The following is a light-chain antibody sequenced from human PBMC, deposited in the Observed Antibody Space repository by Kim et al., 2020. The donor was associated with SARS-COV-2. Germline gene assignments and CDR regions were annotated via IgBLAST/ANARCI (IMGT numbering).Light chain of an antibody. CDR1: SSNIGAGYY. CDR2: SNG. V-gene: IGLV1-40*01. CDR3: QSYDSSLSGYV. J-gene: IGLJ1*01. Sequence: HTFTVSGIGSSSNIGAGYYVHWYHHLPTTAPKLLIYSNGNRPSGVPDRFSGSKSGTSASLAITGLQAEDEAYYYCQSYDSSLSGYVFGSGTKVTVL.